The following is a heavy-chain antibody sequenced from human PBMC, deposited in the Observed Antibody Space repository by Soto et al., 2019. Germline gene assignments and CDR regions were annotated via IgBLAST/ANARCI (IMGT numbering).Heavy chain of an antibody. D-gene: IGHD1-26*01. CDR1: GGSISSYY. J-gene: IGHJ4*02. V-gene: IGHV4-59*01. CDR2: IYYNGNT. Sequence: SETLSLTCTVSGGSISSYYWSWIRQPPGKGLEWIGYIYYNGNTNYNPSLKSRLTISLDTSKNQFSLRLTSVTAADTAVYYCTRYSGTYSADYWGQGALVTVSS. CDR3: TRYSGTYSADY.